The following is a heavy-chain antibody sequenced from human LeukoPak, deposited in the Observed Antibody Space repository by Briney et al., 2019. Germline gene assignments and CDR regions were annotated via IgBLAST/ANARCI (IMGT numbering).Heavy chain of an antibody. D-gene: IGHD2-21*02. V-gene: IGHV1-2*02. CDR1: GYTCTGYY. J-gene: IGHJ4*02. Sequence: APVKVSCKASGYTCTGYYMHWVRQAPGQGLDWMGWINPNSGDTNYAQKFQGRVTMTRDTSISTAYMELRRLSSDDTAVYYCARYCGGDCYWSLDYWGQGTLVTVSS. CDR3: ARYCGGDCYWSLDY. CDR2: INPNSGDT.